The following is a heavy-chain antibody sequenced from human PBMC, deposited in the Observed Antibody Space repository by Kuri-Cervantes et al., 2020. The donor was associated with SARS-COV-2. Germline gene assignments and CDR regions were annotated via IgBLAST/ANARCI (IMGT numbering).Heavy chain of an antibody. J-gene: IGHJ5*02. CDR2: IYYSGST. CDR3: ARQMMSSITIFGVVITRNWFDP. Sequence: SETLSLTCTVSGGSISSSSYCWGWIRQPPGKGLEWIGSIYYSGSTYYNPSLKSQVTISVDTSKNQFSLKLSSVTAADTAVYYCARQMMSSITIFGVVITRNWFDPWGQGTLVTVSS. V-gene: IGHV4-39*01. CDR1: GGSISSSSYC. D-gene: IGHD3-3*01.